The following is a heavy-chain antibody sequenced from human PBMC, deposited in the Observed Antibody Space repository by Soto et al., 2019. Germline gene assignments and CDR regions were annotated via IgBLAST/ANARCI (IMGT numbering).Heavy chain of an antibody. CDR3: ARDGREASGIDV. V-gene: IGHV4-59*11. Sequence: QVQLEESGPGLVTPSETLSLTCTVSGGSISSHYWSWVRQAPGKGLEWIGCIYYRGNTFYNPSLKSRGTISVDTSNKQFSLKLDSVTPADTAVYYCARDGREASGIDVWGQGTAVTVSS. D-gene: IGHD1-26*01. J-gene: IGHJ6*02. CDR1: GGSISSHY. CDR2: IYYRGNT.